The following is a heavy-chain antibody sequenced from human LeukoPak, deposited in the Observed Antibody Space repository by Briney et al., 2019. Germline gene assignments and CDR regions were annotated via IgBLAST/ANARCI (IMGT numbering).Heavy chain of an antibody. Sequence: ASVKVSCKASGYTFTSYDINWVRQATGQGLEWMGWMNPNSGNTGYAQKFQGRVTMTRNTSISTAYMELSSLRSEDTAVYYCAKNSLSWGEPSYYFDYWGQGTLVTVSS. CDR3: AKNSLSWGEPSYYFDY. J-gene: IGHJ4*02. CDR1: GYTFTSYD. V-gene: IGHV1-8*01. D-gene: IGHD3-16*01. CDR2: MNPNSGNT.